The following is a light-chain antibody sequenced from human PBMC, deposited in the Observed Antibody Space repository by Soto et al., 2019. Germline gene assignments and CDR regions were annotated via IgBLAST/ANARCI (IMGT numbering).Light chain of an antibody. Sequence: EIVLTQSPATLSLSPGERATLSCRASQSVSSYLAWYQQKPGQAPRLLIYDASNRATGIPARFSGSGSGTDFTLTISSLEPEDFEVYYCQQRSNWPRWTFGQGTKV. CDR3: QQRSNWPRWT. V-gene: IGKV3-11*01. J-gene: IGKJ1*01. CDR1: QSVSSY. CDR2: DAS.